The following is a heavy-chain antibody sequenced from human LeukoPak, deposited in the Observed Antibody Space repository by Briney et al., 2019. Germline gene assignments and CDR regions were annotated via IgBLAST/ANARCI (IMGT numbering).Heavy chain of an antibody. V-gene: IGHV4-30-4*01. CDR3: ARAMGVLLWFGELSPYGMDV. J-gene: IGHJ6*02. CDR2: IYYSGST. Sequence: SETLSLTCTVSGGSISSGDYYWSWTRQPPGKGLEWIGYIYYSGSTYYNPSLKSRVTISVDTSKNQFSLKLSSVTAADTAVYYCARAMGVLLWFGELSPYGMDVWGQGTTVTVSS. CDR1: GGSISSGDYY. D-gene: IGHD3-10*01.